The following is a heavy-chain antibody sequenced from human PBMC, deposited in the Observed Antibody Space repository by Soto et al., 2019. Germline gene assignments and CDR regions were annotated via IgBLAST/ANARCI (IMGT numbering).Heavy chain of an antibody. Sequence: GASVKVSCQASVGTFSSYAMSWVRQAPGQGLEWVGGIIPNFSKANYAQKVQGRFTISRDKSKSTAYMEMSSLRAEDTAVYYCATNPPGNDNKVIDPWGQGTLVTVSS. J-gene: IGHJ5*02. CDR1: VGTFSSYA. CDR3: ATNPPGNDNKVIDP. D-gene: IGHD1-1*01. CDR2: IIPNFSKA. V-gene: IGHV1-69*05.